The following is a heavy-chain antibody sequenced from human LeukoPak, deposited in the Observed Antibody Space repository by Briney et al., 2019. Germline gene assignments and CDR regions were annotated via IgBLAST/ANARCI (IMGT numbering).Heavy chain of an antibody. D-gene: IGHD2-2*01. J-gene: IGHJ5*02. Sequence: GASVKVSCTASGYTLTGYYMHWVRQAPGQGLEWMGWINPNSGGTNYAQKFQGRVTMTRDTSISTAYMELSRLRSDDTAVYYCARDPRRYQPLLYWFDPWGQGTLVTVSS. CDR3: ARDPRRYQPLLYWFDP. V-gene: IGHV1-2*02. CDR1: GYTLTGYY. CDR2: INPNSGGT.